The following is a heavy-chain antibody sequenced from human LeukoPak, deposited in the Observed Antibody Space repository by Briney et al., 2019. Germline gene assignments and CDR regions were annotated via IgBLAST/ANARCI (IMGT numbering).Heavy chain of an antibody. CDR2: ISTSSNYI. J-gene: IGHJ4*02. D-gene: IGHD3-10*01. V-gene: IGHV3-21*01. CDR1: EFTFSGYS. CDR3: AEDRNYYGSGSYYNIDY. Sequence: PGGSLRLSCAASEFTFSGYSMNWVRQAPGKGLEWVSSISTSSNYIYYADSVKGRFTISRDNSKNTLYLQMNSLRAEDTAVYYCAEDRNYYGSGSYYNIDYWGQGTLVTVSS.